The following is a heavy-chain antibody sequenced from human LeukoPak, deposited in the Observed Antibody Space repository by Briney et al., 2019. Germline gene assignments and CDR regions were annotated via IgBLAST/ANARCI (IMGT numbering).Heavy chain of an antibody. J-gene: IGHJ4*02. Sequence: GGSLRLSCSASGFTFRNYPMHWVRQAPGKGLEYASAITSNGGNTYYADSVKGRFTISRDNSQNTLYLQMSSLRTEDTAVYFCAKKYSSGWYPYFFDYWGQGTLVTVSS. CDR3: AKKYSSGWYPYFFDY. CDR2: ITSNGGNT. CDR1: GFTFRNYP. V-gene: IGHV3-64D*09. D-gene: IGHD6-19*01.